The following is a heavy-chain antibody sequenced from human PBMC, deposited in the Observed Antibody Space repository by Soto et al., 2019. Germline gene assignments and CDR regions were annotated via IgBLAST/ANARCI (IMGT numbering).Heavy chain of an antibody. D-gene: IGHD3-3*01. CDR2: IGTAGDT. V-gene: IGHV3-13*01. CDR1: GFTFSSYD. Sequence: GGSLRLSCAASGFTFSSYDMHWVRQATGKGLEWVSAIGTAGDTYYPGSVKGRFTISRENAKNSLYLQMNSLRAGDTAVYYCARAAFWSGYSYYGMDVWGQGTTVTVSS. CDR3: ARAAFWSGYSYYGMDV. J-gene: IGHJ6*02.